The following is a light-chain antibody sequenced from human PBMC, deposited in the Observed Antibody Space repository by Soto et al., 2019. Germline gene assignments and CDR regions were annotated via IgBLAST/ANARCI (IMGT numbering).Light chain of an antibody. CDR3: SSYTGSSTLYV. J-gene: IGLJ1*01. Sequence: HSALTQPASVSGSPGQSITISCTGTSSDVGGYNYVSWYQQHPGKAPKLLIYEVSNRPSGVSNRFSGSKSGNTASLTISGLQAEDEADYYCSSYTGSSTLYVFGTGTKVTVL. CDR1: SSDVGGYNY. CDR2: EVS. V-gene: IGLV2-14*01.